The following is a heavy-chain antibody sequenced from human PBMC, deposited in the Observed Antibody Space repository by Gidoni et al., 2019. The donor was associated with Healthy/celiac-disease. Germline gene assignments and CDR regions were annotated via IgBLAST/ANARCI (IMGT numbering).Heavy chain of an antibody. CDR2: ISYDGSNK. CDR3: AKGSGYSGYKRXDX. V-gene: IGHV3-30*18. Sequence: QVQLVESGGGVVQPGRSLRLSCAASGFTFSSYGMHWVRQAPGKGLEWVAVISYDGSNKYYADSVKGRFTISRDNSKNTLYLQMNSLRAEDTAVYYCAKGSGYSGYKRXDXWGQGTLVTXS. J-gene: IGHJ4*02. CDR1: GFTFSSYG. D-gene: IGHD5-12*01.